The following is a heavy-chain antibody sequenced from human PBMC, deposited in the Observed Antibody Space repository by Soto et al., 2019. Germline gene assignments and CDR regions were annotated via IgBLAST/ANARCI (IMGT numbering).Heavy chain of an antibody. D-gene: IGHD3-22*01. CDR2: ISWNSGSI. CDR3: AKDEGSYYYDSSGEFDY. J-gene: IGHJ4*02. Sequence: EVQLVESGGGLVQPGRSLRLSCAASGFTFDDYAMHWVRQAPGKGLEWVSGISWNSGSIGYADSVKGRFTISRDNAKNSLYLQMNSLRAEDTALYYCAKDEGSYYYDSSGEFDYWGQRTLVTVSS. CDR1: GFTFDDYA. V-gene: IGHV3-9*01.